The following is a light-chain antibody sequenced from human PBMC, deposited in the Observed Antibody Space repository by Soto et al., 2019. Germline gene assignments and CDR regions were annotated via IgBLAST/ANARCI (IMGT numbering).Light chain of an antibody. CDR1: QSMSSN. J-gene: IGKJ1*01. V-gene: IGKV3-15*01. CDR2: GAS. CDR3: QQRSNWPWT. Sequence: IVRTQSPATLSVSPGERATLSCRASQSMSSNLAWYQQRPGQAPRLLIYGASTSATGIPARFSGSGSGTDFTLTISSLEPEDFAVYYCQQRSNWPWTFGQGTKVDIK.